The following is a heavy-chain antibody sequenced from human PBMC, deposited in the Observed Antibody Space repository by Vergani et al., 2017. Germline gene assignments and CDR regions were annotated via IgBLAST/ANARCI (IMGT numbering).Heavy chain of an antibody. D-gene: IGHD2-8*01. Sequence: QLQLQESGPGLVKPSETLSLTCTVSGGSISSSSYYWGWIRQPPGKGLEWIGSIYYSGSTNYNPSLKSRVTISVDTSKNQFSLKLSSVTAADTAVYYCARDRPTCTNGVCSERFKYYYMDVWGKGTTVTVSS. J-gene: IGHJ6*03. CDR3: ARDRPTCTNGVCSERFKYYYMDV. V-gene: IGHV4-39*07. CDR1: GGSISSSSYY. CDR2: IYYSGST.